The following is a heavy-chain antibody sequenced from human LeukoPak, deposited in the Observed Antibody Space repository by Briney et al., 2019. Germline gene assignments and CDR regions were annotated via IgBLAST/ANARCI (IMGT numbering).Heavy chain of an antibody. CDR1: GGSISSNY. V-gene: IGHV4-59*01. CDR3: ARIAAAGGFDC. CDR2: IYYSGST. J-gene: IGHJ4*02. Sequence: SETLSLTCTVSGGSISSNYWSRIRQPPGKGLEWIGYIYYSGSTNYNPSLKSRVTISVDTSKNQFSLKLSSVTAADTAVYYCARIAAAGGFDCWGQGTLVTVSS. D-gene: IGHD6-13*01.